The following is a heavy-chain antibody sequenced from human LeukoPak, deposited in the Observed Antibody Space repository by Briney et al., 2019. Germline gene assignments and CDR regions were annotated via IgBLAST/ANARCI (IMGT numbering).Heavy chain of an antibody. J-gene: IGHJ6*03. V-gene: IGHV4-61*02. CDR3: ARDRRYDFWSGEWEGHYYYMDV. D-gene: IGHD3-3*01. Sequence: SETLSLTCTVSGGSISSGSYYWSWIRQPAGKGLEWIGRIYTSGSTNYNPYLKSRVTISVETSRNQFSLKLSPVTAADTAVYYCARDRRYDFWSGEWEGHYYYMDVWGKGTTVTVSS. CDR2: IYTSGST. CDR1: GGSISSGSYY.